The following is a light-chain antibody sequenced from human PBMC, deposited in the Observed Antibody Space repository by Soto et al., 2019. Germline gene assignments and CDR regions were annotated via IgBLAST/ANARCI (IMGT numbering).Light chain of an antibody. CDR2: GAS. J-gene: IGKJ2*01. CDR3: QQYGSSPGYT. V-gene: IGKV3-20*01. Sequence: EIVLTQPPGTLSLSPGERATLSCRASQSVSSSYLAWYQQKPGQAPRLLIYGASIRATGIPDRFSGSGSGTDFALTISRLEPEDFAVYYCQQYGSSPGYTFGQGTKLEIK. CDR1: QSVSSSY.